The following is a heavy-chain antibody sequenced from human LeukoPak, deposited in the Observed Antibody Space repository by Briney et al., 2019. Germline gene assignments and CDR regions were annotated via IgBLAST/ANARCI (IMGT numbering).Heavy chain of an antibody. CDR1: GYTLTELS. CDR2: FDPEDGET. J-gene: IGHJ4*02. D-gene: IGHD3-22*01. CDR3: AGLTYYDSSGFDY. Sequence: ASVKVSCKVSGYTLTELSMHWVRQAPGKGLEWMGGFDPEDGETIYAQKFQGRVTMTGDTSTDTAYMELSSLRSEDTAVYYCAGLTYYDSSGFDYWGQGTLVTVSS. V-gene: IGHV1-24*01.